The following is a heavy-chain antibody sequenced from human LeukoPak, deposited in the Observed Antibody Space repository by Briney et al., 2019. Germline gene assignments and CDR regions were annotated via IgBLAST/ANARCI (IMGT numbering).Heavy chain of an antibody. J-gene: IGHJ4*02. V-gene: IGHV3-21*06. CDR2: ISSSSSYI. Sequence: GGSLRLSCAASGFTFSSYSVNWVRQAPGKGLEWVSSISSSSSYIYYADSVKGRFTISRDNAKNSLYLEMNSLRAEDTAVYYCARDVRGVSDYWGQGTLVTVSS. CDR3: ARDVRGVSDY. CDR1: GFTFSSYS. D-gene: IGHD3-10*02.